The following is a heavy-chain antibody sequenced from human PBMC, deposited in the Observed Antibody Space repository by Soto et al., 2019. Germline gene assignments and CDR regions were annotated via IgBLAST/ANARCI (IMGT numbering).Heavy chain of an antibody. V-gene: IGHV4-59*01. CDR2: IYYSGST. CDR1: GGSISSYY. Sequence: QVQLQESGPGLVKPSETLSLTCTVSGGSISSYYWSWIRQPPGKGLEWIGYIYYSGSTNYNPSLKSRVTISVDTSKNQFSLKLSSVTAADTAVYYCAREYGYSGYDFNYWGQGTLVTVSS. CDR3: AREYGYSGYDFNY. J-gene: IGHJ4*02. D-gene: IGHD5-12*01.